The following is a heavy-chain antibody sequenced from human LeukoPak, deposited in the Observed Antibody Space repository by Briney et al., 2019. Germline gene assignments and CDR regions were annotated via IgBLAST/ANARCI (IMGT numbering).Heavy chain of an antibody. CDR2: ISAYNGNT. CDR1: GYTFSIYG. Sequence: ASVKLSFNASGYTFSIYGISWVRQAPGQGLEWMGWISAYNGNTNYAQKLQGRDTMTTDTYTSNAYMELRSLRSDDMAVYYCARLAGQGRDVWGQGTTVTVSS. CDR3: ARLAGQGRDV. D-gene: IGHD2-21*01. J-gene: IGHJ6*02. V-gene: IGHV1-18*03.